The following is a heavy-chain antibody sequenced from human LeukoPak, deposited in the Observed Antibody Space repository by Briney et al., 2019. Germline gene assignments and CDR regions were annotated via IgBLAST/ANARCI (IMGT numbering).Heavy chain of an antibody. Sequence: GRSLRLSCAASGFTFSSYGMHWVRQAPGKGLEWVAVIWYDGSNKYYADSVKGRFTISRDNSKNTLYLQMNSLRAEDTAVYYCARDPLYDYVWGTHRDAFDIWDQGTMVTVSS. CDR2: IWYDGSNK. D-gene: IGHD3-16*01. CDR3: ARDPLYDYVWGTHRDAFDI. J-gene: IGHJ3*02. V-gene: IGHV3-33*01. CDR1: GFTFSSYG.